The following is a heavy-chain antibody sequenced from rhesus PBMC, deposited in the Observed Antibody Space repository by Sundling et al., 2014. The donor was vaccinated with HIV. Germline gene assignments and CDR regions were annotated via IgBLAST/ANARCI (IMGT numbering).Heavy chain of an antibody. D-gene: IGHD6-31*01. CDR2: ISSDGSKK. CDR1: GFTFSPYD. J-gene: IGHJ6*01. Sequence: EVQLVESGGGLVQPGGSLRLSCAASGFTFSPYDMHWVRQAPGKGLEWVAVISSDGSKKYYADSVKDRFTISRDNSKNMLYLQMNNLKLEDTAVYYCANLYSSGWDYGLDSWGQGVVVSVSS. V-gene: IGHV3-54*02. CDR3: ANLYSSGWDYGLDS.